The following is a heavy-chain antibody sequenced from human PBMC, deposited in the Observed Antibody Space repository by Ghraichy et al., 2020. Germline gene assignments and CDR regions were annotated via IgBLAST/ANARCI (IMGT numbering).Heavy chain of an antibody. CDR3: ARHRLTERGAAGFDS. CDR1: GGSISNFY. D-gene: IGHD6-25*01. J-gene: IGHJ4*02. V-gene: IGHV4-59*08. Sequence: SETLSLTCTVSGGSISNFYCSWIRQPPGKGLEWIGYIYYSGSTNFNPSLKSRVTMSVDTSKNQFSLKLNSVTAADTAVYYCARHRLTERGAAGFDSWGQGTLVTGSS. CDR2: IYYSGST.